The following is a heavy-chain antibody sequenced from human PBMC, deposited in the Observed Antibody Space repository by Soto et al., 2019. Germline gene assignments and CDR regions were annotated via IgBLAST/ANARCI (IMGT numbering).Heavy chain of an antibody. J-gene: IGHJ4*02. CDR1: GYTLTELS. Sequence: ASVKVSCKVSGYTLTELSMHRVRQAPGKGLEWMGGFDPEDGETIYAQKFQGRVTMTEDTSTDTAYMELSSLRSEDTAVYYCATVNGDYQDLVDYWGQGTLVTVSS. CDR2: FDPEDGET. CDR3: ATVNGDYQDLVDY. V-gene: IGHV1-24*01. D-gene: IGHD4-17*01.